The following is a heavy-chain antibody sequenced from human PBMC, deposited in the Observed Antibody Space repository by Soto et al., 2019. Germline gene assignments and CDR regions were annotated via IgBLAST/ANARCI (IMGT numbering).Heavy chain of an antibody. V-gene: IGHV1-69*02. Sequence: QVQLVQSGAEVKKPGSSVKVSCKASGGTFSSYTISWVRQAPGQGLEWMGRIIPILGIANYAQKFQGRVTITADKSTSTAYMELSSLRSEDTAVYYCARVVAAAGSRSWYFDLWGRGTLVTVSS. D-gene: IGHD6-13*01. J-gene: IGHJ2*01. CDR2: IIPILGIA. CDR1: GGTFSSYT. CDR3: ARVVAAAGSRSWYFDL.